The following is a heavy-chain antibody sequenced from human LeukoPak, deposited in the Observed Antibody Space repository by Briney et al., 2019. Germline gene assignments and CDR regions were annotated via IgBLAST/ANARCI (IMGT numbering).Heavy chain of an antibody. D-gene: IGHD6-13*01. CDR1: GFTFSSYA. J-gene: IGHJ4*02. CDR2: ISSNGGST. CDR3: VKGVWGYSSSWYDY. V-gene: IGHV3-64D*06. Sequence: PGGSLRLSCSASGFTFSSYAMHTVRQAPGKGLEYVSAISSNGGSTYYADSVKGRFTISRDNSKNTLYLQMSSLRAEDTAVYYCVKGVWGYSSSWYDYWGQGTLVTVSS.